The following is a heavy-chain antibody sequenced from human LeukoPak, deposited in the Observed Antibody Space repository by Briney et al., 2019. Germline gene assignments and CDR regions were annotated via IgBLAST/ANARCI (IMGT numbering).Heavy chain of an antibody. CDR1: GGSISSGSYY. J-gene: IGHJ5*02. CDR2: IYTSGST. D-gene: IGHD6-19*01. CDR3: ARDQGSGWFDP. V-gene: IGHV4-61*02. Sequence: PSQTLSLTCTVSGGSISSGSYYWSWIRQPAGKGLEWIGRIYTSGSTNYNPSLKSRVTISVDTSKNQFSLKLSSVTAADTAVYYCARDQGSGWFDPWGQGTLVTVSS.